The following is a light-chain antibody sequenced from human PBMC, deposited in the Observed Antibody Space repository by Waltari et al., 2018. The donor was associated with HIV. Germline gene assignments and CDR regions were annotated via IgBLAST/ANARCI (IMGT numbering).Light chain of an antibody. Sequence: SVLTQPPSVPGAPGQRVTISCPGSSSNIGAGSDVPWYQQLPGTAPKLLIYGNSNRPSGVPDRFSGSKAGTSASLSITGLQAEDEADYYCQSYDSSLYLVFGVGTRLTVL. V-gene: IGLV1-40*01. CDR3: QSYDSSLYLV. CDR2: GNS. J-gene: IGLJ2*01. CDR1: SSNIGAGSD.